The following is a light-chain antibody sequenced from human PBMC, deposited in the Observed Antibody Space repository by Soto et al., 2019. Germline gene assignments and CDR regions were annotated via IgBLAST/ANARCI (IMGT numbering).Light chain of an antibody. CDR2: GAS. V-gene: IGKV3-20*01. Sequence: EIVLTQSPGTLCLSPGERATLSCRASQSVSSSYLAWYQQKPGQAPRLLIYGASGRATGIPDRFSGSGSGTDFTLTISRLEPEDFAVYYCQQYPGYTFGQGTKLEIK. CDR1: QSVSSSY. J-gene: IGKJ2*01. CDR3: QQYPGYT.